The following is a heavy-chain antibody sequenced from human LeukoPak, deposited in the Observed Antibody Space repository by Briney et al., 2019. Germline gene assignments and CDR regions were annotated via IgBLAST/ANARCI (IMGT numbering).Heavy chain of an antibody. CDR2: IYYSGST. J-gene: IGHJ5*02. Sequence: PSETLSLTCTVSGGSISSYYWSWIRQPPGKGLEWIGYIYYSGSTNYNPSLKSRVTISVGTSKNQFSLKLSSVTAADTAVYYCARRTGYYYDSSGYSFWFDPWGQGTLVTVSS. D-gene: IGHD3-22*01. CDR1: GGSISSYY. V-gene: IGHV4-59*08. CDR3: ARRTGYYYDSSGYSFWFDP.